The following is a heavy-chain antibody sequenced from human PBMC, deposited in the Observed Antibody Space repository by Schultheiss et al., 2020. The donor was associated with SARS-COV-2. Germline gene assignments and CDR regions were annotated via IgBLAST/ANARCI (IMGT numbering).Heavy chain of an antibody. D-gene: IGHD1-20*01. CDR3: ARVFGVTGTDY. J-gene: IGHJ4*02. CDR1: GGSFSGYY. V-gene: IGHV4-34*09. CDR2: IYHSGST. Sequence: SQTLSLTCAVYGGSFSGYYWSWIRQHPGKGLEWIGYIYHSGSTYYNPSLKSRITISLDTSKNQFSLKLRSVTAADTAVYYCARVFGVTGTDYWGQGTLVTVSS.